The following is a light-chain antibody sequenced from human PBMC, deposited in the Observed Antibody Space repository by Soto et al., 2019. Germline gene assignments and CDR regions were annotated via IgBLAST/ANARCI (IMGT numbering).Light chain of an antibody. J-gene: IGKJ5*01. CDR3: QQYENSPIT. Sequence: EIVLTQSPGILSLSPGERASLSCGASQSLSSNFLAWYQQKPGQAPRLLIYGASSRATGIPDRFSDTGSETDFTLTINRLEPEDFAVYYCQQYENSPITFGQGTRLEIK. V-gene: IGKV3-20*01. CDR1: QSLSSNF. CDR2: GAS.